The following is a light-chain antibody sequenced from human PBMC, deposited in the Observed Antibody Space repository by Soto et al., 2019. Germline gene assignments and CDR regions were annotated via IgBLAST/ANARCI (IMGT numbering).Light chain of an antibody. CDR1: QSLVYSAGHTF. CDR2: KVS. V-gene: IGKV2-30*01. J-gene: IGKJ1*01. CDR3: MQGTNWPPT. Sequence: VVMTQSPLSLPVTLGQPASISCRSSQSLVYSAGHTFLNWFQQRPGQSPRRLIYKVSNRDSGVPDRFSGSGSGTDFTLKISRVEAEDVGVYYCMQGTNWPPTFGQGTKVEIK.